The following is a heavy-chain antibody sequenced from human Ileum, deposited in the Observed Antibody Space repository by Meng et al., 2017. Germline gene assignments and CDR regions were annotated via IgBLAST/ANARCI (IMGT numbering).Heavy chain of an antibody. CDR2: ISNSGSTI. V-gene: IGHV3-11*04. Sequence: QVHLVGSGGGLVQTGGSLSLSCAASGFTFDDYYMTWGRQAPGQGLEWLSYISNSGSTIDYADSVKGRFTISRDNSKNPLYLQMSSLRVEDTAVYYCVGEVGPRDFDNWGQGILVTVSS. CDR1: GFTFDDYY. CDR3: VGEVGPRDFDN. D-gene: IGHD1-26*01. J-gene: IGHJ4*02.